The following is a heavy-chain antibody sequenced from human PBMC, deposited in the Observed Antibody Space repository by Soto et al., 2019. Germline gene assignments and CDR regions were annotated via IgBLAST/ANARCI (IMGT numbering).Heavy chain of an antibody. CDR1: GFTFSSYG. CDR2: ISYDGSNK. Sequence: PGGFLRLSCAASGFTFSSYGMHWVRQAPGKGLEWVAVISYDGSNKYYADSVKGRFTISRDNSKNTLDLQMNSLKADDTAVYYCAKYRLYYDNNGRNFFDYWGHGTLVTVSS. D-gene: IGHD3-22*01. J-gene: IGHJ4*01. V-gene: IGHV3-30*18. CDR3: AKYRLYYDNNGRNFFDY.